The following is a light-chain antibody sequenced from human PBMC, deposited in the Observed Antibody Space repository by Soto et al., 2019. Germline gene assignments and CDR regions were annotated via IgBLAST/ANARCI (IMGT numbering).Light chain of an antibody. CDR3: GSFAAMSGYV. CDR2: DVN. J-gene: IGLJ1*01. V-gene: IGLV2-11*01. Sequence: QSALTQPRSVSGSPGQSVTISCTGTSSDVGAYDHVSWYQQHPGKAPKLMIHDVNQRPSGVPDRLSGSKSGNTASLTISGLQAEDEADYYCGSFAAMSGYVFGNGTKVTVL. CDR1: SSDVGAYDH.